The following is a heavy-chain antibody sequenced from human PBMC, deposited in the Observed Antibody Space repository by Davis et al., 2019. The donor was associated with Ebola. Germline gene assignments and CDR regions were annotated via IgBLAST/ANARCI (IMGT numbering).Heavy chain of an antibody. D-gene: IGHD2-15*01. CDR1: GFVFSNYV. V-gene: IGHV3-23*01. CDR2: ISGSGGNT. CDR3: AREDGGLGY. Sequence: GESLKISCAASGFVFSNYVMSWVRRAPGKGLEWVSAISGSGGNTYYADSVKGRFTISRDNSKKTMYLQMNSLRAEDTAVYYCAREDGGLGYWGQGTLVTVSS. J-gene: IGHJ4*02.